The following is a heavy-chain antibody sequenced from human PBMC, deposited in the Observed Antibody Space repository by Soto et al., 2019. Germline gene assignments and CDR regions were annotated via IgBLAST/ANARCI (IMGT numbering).Heavy chain of an antibody. V-gene: IGHV3-11*05. CDR1: GFTFSDYY. J-gene: IGHJ6*02. CDR2: ITGSSDYT. CDR3: ARKYYYGMDV. Sequence: QVQLVESGGGLVRPEGSLRLSCAASGFTFSDYYMPWIRQAPGKGLEWVSYITGSSDYTNYADSVKGRFTISRDNVKNSLYLQMNSLRAEDTAVYYCARKYYYGMDVWGQGTTVTVSS.